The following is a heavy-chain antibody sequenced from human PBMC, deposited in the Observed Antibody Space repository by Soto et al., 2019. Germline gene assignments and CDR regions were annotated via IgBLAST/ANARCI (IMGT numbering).Heavy chain of an antibody. Sequence: SETLSLTCTVSGGSISSGGYYWSWIRQHPGKGLEWIGYIYYSGSTYYNPSLKSRVTISVDTSKNQFSLKLSSATAADTAVYYFARHEVVPAAIICFAPGGKGTLVPVS. CDR2: IYYSGST. D-gene: IGHD2-2*01. J-gene: IGHJ5*02. V-gene: IGHV4-31*03. CDR1: GGSISSGGYY. CDR3: ARHEVVPAAIICFAP.